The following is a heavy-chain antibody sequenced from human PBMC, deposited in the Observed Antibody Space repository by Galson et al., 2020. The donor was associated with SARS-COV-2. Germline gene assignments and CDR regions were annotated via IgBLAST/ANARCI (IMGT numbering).Heavy chain of an antibody. CDR3: ANDPRAEGYCDRSCYNH. D-gene: IGHD3-22*01. J-gene: IGHJ4*02. CDR2: ISFDGSDI. V-gene: IGHV3-30*18. CDR1: GFTFNRYR. Sequence: GGSLRLSHAASGFTFNRYRMHWVPQAPDKALEWVAVISFDGSDIYYADSVTGRFTISRDNSKNLLYLQMNSLRADDTALYYCANDPRAEGYCDRSCYNHWGQGTLVTVSS.